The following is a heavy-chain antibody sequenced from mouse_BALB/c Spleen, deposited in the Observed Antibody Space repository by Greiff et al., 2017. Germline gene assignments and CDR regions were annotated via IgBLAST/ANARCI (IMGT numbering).Heavy chain of an antibody. J-gene: IGHJ3*01. D-gene: IGHD2-14*01. CDR2: IYPGDGDT. Sequence: QVQLQQSGAELVRPGSSVKISCKASGYAFSSYWMNWVKQRPGQGLEWIGQIYPGDGDTNYNGKFKGKATLTADKSSSTAYMQLSSLTSEDSAVYFCARPLYYRYSFAYWGQGTLVTVSA. CDR3: ARPLYYRYSFAY. CDR1: GYAFSSYW. V-gene: IGHV1-80*01.